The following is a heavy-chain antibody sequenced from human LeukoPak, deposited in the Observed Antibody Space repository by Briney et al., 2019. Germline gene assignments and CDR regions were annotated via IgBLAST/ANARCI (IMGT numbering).Heavy chain of an antibody. Sequence: ASVKVSCKASGYTFNKLYMHWVRQAPGQGLEWMGWINPITGDTTYAQRFQGRLTMTRDTSISTAYMELSSLRSDDTAVYFCARDRSLKVYYMDVWGRGTTVIISS. CDR3: ARDRSLKVYYMDV. J-gene: IGHJ6*03. CDR1: GYTFNKLY. V-gene: IGHV1-2*02. CDR2: INPITGDT.